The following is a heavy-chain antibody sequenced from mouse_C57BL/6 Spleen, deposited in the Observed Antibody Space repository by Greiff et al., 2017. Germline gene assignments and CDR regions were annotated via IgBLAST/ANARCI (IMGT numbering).Heavy chain of an antibody. J-gene: IGHJ4*01. CDR2: ISDGGSYT. CDR3: ARDYRPPTGGAMDY. D-gene: IGHD1-1*01. CDR1: GFTFSSYA. V-gene: IGHV5-4*01. Sequence: EVKLMESGGGLVKPGGSLKLSCAASGFTFSSYAMSWVRQTPEKRLEWVATISDGGSYTYYPDNVKGRFTISRDNAKNNLYLQMSHLKSEDTAMYYCARDYRPPTGGAMDYWGQGTSVTVSS.